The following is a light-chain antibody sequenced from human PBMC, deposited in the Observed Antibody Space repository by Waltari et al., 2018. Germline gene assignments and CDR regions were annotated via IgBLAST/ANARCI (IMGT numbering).Light chain of an antibody. CDR1: ALSKQY. CDR3: QSADSSGSVV. Sequence: SFELTQPPSLSVSPGQTARITCHGDALSKQYAHWHQQRPGLAPVLVLYNDSERPSGLPVRFSGSSSGTTVTLTLSGVQAEDEADYYCQSADSSGSVVFGGGTKLTVL. J-gene: IGLJ2*01. CDR2: NDS. V-gene: IGLV3-25*03.